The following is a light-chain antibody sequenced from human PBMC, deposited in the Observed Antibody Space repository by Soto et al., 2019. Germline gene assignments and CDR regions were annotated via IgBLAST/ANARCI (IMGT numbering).Light chain of an antibody. J-gene: IGLJ3*02. V-gene: IGLV4-69*01. CDR1: SGHSSYA. CDR3: QTWGTGILV. Sequence: QPVLTQSPSASASLGASVKLTCALSSGHSSYAIAWHQQQPEKGPRALMKLNSDGSHTRGDGIPDRFSGSSSGAERYLTISSLQSEDEAVYYCQTWGTGILVFGGGTKLTVL. CDR2: LNSDGSH.